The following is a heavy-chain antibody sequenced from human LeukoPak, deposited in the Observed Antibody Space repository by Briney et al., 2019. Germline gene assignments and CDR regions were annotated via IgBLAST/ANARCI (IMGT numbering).Heavy chain of an antibody. J-gene: IGHJ5*02. CDR3: ARALWRKLEANWFDP. Sequence: PSETLSLTCTVSGGSISSGGYYWSWIRQHPGKGLEWIGYIYYSGSTYYNPSLKSRVTISVDTSKNQFSLKLSSVTAADTAVYYCARALWRKLEANWFDPWGQGTLVTVSS. D-gene: IGHD1-1*01. CDR2: IYYSGST. CDR1: GGSISSGGYY. V-gene: IGHV4-31*03.